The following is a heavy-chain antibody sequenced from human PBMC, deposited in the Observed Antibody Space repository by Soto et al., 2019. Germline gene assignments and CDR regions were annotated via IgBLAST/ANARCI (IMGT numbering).Heavy chain of an antibody. Sequence: SQTLSLTCAISGDSVSSNSAAWNWIRQSPSRGLEWLGRTYYRSKWYNDYAVSVKSRITINPDTSKNQFSLQLDSVTPEDSTMYYCARAIVGATHYYYYFYMDVWGKETSVTISS. J-gene: IGHJ6*03. D-gene: IGHD1-26*01. CDR1: GDSVSSNSAA. CDR3: ARAIVGATHYYYYFYMDV. CDR2: TYYRSKWYN. V-gene: IGHV6-1*01.